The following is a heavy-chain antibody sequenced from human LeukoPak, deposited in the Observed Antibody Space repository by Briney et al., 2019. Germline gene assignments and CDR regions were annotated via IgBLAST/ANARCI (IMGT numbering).Heavy chain of an antibody. CDR3: ARFLYYDRTGYGFDY. CDR1: GGTFSSYA. Sequence: SVKVSCKASGGTFSSYAISWVRQAPGQGLEWMGGIIPIFGTANYAQKFQGRVTITKDESTSTAYMELSSLRSEDTAVYYCARFLYYDRTGYGFDYWGQGTLVTVSS. CDR2: IIPIFGTA. J-gene: IGHJ4*02. V-gene: IGHV1-69*05. D-gene: IGHD3-22*01.